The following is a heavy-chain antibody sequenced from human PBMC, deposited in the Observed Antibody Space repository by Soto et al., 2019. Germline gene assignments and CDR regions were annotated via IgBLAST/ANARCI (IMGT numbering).Heavy chain of an antibody. CDR3: ARYCSNTNCYMLDY. J-gene: IGHJ4*02. D-gene: IGHD2-2*02. V-gene: IGHV4-61*08. CDR2: VSSTGST. CDR1: GASVTSAGYY. Sequence: QLQESGPGLVRPSETLSLICTVSGASVTSAGYYWGWIRQPPGKGLEWIGYVSSTGSTIYNSALKSRVTMSLDMPKNQFSLRLDSVTAADTAVYYCARYCSNTNCYMLDYWGQGTLVTASS.